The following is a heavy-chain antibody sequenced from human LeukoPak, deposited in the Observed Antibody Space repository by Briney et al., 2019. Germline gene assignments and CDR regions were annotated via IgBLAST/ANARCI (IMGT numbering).Heavy chain of an antibody. Sequence: PSETLSLTCAVYGGSFSCYYWSWIRQPPGKGLEWIGEINHSGSTNYNPSLKSRVTIAVDTSKNQFSLKLSSVTAADTAVYYCARGIWFGEIDYWGQGTLVTVSS. CDR1: GGSFSCYY. CDR2: INHSGST. D-gene: IGHD3-10*01. CDR3: ARGIWFGEIDY. V-gene: IGHV4-34*01. J-gene: IGHJ4*02.